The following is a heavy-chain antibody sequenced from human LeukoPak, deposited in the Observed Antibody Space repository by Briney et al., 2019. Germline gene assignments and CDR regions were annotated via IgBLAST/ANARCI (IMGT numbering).Heavy chain of an antibody. CDR2: ISSDSNYL. CDR3: AKGPEGFEP. J-gene: IGHJ5*02. Sequence: GGSLRLSCSASGFNSSSYSMNWAHQAPGKGLEWVSSISSDSNYLYYADSVKGRFTISRDNSKNTLYLQMNSLRAEDTAVYYCAKGPEGFEPSGQGALLTVCS. V-gene: IGHV3-21*04. D-gene: IGHD1-14*01. CDR1: GFNSSSYS.